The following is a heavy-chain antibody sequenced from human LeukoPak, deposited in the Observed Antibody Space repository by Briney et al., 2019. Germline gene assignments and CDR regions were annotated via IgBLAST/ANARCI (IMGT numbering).Heavy chain of an antibody. Sequence: GGSLRLSCATSGFAFSTSGMHWVRQAPDTGLEWVAFISYDGSEKYYADSVWGRFTLSRDNSKSTLYLQMTSLRAEDTAVFYCAVDRGWYFQYWGQGSLVTVSS. CDR2: ISYDGSEK. V-gene: IGHV3-30*02. J-gene: IGHJ4*02. D-gene: IGHD6-19*01. CDR3: AVDRGWYFQY. CDR1: GFAFSTSG.